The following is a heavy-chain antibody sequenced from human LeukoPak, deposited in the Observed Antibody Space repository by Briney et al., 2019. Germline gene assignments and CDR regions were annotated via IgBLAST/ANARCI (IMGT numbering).Heavy chain of an antibody. CDR3: ARGPRFGELLWHWFDP. V-gene: IGHV4-38-2*02. J-gene: IGHJ5*02. CDR1: GYSISSGHY. Sequence: SETRSLTCTVSGYSISSGHYWGWIRQPPGKGLEWIGSMYHSGSTYYNPPLKSRATISEDTSKNQFSLKLRSVTAADTAVYYCARGPRFGELLWHWFDPWGQVTLVTVSS. CDR2: MYHSGST. D-gene: IGHD3-10*01.